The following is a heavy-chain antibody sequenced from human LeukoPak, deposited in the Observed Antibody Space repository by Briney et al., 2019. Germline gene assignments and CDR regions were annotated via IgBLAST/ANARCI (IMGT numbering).Heavy chain of an antibody. CDR2: ITWDSSRT. CDR3: AKNNAGGDYYHR. CDR1: GFTFDHHS. J-gene: IGHJ4*02. D-gene: IGHD2-21*01. V-gene: IGHV3-43*01. Sequence: GGSLRLSCATSGFTFDHHSMHWVRQPPGKGLEWVSLITWDSSRTHYSGSVEGRFTISRDNSKSSLYLQMDSLRTEDTASYYCAKNNAGGDYYHRWGQGTLVTVS.